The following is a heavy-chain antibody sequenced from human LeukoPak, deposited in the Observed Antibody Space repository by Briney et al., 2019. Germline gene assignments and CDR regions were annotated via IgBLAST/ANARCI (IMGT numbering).Heavy chain of an antibody. Sequence: GESLKISCQGSGYSFTSYWISWVRQMPGKGLEWMGRIDPSDSYTNYSPSFQGHVTISADKSISTAYLQWSSLKASDTAMYYCARQGYCSSTSCYRRWWFDPWGQGTLVTVSS. D-gene: IGHD2-2*02. V-gene: IGHV5-10-1*01. J-gene: IGHJ5*02. CDR3: ARQGYCSSTSCYRRWWFDP. CDR1: GYSFTSYW. CDR2: IDPSDSYT.